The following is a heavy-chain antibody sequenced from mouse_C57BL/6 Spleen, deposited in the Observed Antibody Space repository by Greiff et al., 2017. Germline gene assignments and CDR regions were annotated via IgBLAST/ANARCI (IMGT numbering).Heavy chain of an antibody. CDR1: GYTFTSYW. Sequence: QVQLQQSGAELAKPGASVKLSCKASGYTFTSYWMHWVKQRPGQGLEWIGYINPSSGYTKYNQKFKDKATLTADKSSSTAYMQLSSLTYEDAAVYYCASCLYGNYFDYWGQGTTLTVSS. CDR2: INPSSGYT. J-gene: IGHJ2*01. CDR3: ASCLYGNYFDY. D-gene: IGHD2-1*01. V-gene: IGHV1-7*01.